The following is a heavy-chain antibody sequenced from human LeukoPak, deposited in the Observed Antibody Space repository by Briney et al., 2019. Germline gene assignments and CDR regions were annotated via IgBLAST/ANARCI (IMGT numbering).Heavy chain of an antibody. V-gene: IGHV1-18*01. J-gene: IGHJ3*02. D-gene: IGHD3-22*01. CDR2: ISAYNGNT. Sequence: ASVKVSCKASGYTFTSYGISWVRQAPGQGLEWMGWISAYNGNTNYAQKLQGRVTMTTDTSTSTAYMELRSLRSDDTAVYYCARSSSRGTYYDSSGYPLLGAFDIWGQGTMVTVSS. CDR3: ARSSSRGTYYDSSGYPLLGAFDI. CDR1: GYTFTSYG.